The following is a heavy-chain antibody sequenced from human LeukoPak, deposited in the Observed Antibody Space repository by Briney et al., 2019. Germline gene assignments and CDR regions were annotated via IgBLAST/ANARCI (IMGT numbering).Heavy chain of an antibody. CDR1: GGSISGYY. CDR2: IYTSGSP. V-gene: IGHV4-4*09. J-gene: IGHJ6*03. Sequence: SETLSLTCTVSGGSISGYYWCWIRQPPGKGLEWIGYIYTSGSPNYNPSLKRRVTISVDTSENQFSLKLTSVTAADTAVYYCARHGNYYDNTGYYTASYYYYMDVWGKGTTVTVSS. D-gene: IGHD3-22*01. CDR3: ARHGNYYDNTGYYTASYYYYMDV.